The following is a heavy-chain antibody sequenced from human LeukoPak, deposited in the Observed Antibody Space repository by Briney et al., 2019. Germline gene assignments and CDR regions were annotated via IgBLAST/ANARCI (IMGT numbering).Heavy chain of an antibody. CDR2: IHYSGST. J-gene: IGHJ6*03. CDR1: GGSIGSFF. D-gene: IGHD4-17*01. Sequence: TSETLSLTCTVSGGSIGSFFWGWIRQPPGKALEWIGYIHYSGSTNYNPSLKSRVTISVDTSKNQFSLKLSSVTAADTAVYYCARGGLRGIYYYYYMDVWGKGTTVTASS. V-gene: IGHV4-59*12. CDR3: ARGGLRGIYYYYYMDV.